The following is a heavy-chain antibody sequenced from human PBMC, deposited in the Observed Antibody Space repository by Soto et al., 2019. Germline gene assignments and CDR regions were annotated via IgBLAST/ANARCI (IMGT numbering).Heavy chain of an antibody. J-gene: IGHJ6*02. CDR1: GFTFSSYG. Sequence: QVQLVESGGGVVQPGRSLRLSCAASGFTFSSYGMHWVRQAPGKGLEWVAVIWYDGSNKYYADSVKGRFTISRDNSKNTLYLQMNSLRAEDTAVYYCARVPVVPAAMMVPDYYYGMDVWGQGTTVTVSS. CDR2: IWYDGSNK. V-gene: IGHV3-33*01. CDR3: ARVPVVPAAMMVPDYYYGMDV. D-gene: IGHD2-2*01.